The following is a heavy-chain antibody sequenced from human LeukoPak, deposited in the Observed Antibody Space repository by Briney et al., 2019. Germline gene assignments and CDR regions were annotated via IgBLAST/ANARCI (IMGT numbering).Heavy chain of an antibody. CDR1: GGSFSGYY. CDR2: INHSGST. V-gene: IGHV4-34*01. D-gene: IGHD2-15*01. J-gene: IGHJ5*02. CDR3: ARRYRYWVWFDP. Sequence: SETLSLTCAVYGGSFSGYYWSWIRQPPGKGLEWIGEINHSGSTNYNPSLKSRVTILVDTSKNQFSLKLSSVTAADTAVYYCARRYRYWVWFDPWGQGTLVTVSS.